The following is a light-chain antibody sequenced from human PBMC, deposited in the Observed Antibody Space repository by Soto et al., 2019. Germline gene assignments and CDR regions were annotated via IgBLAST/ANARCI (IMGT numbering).Light chain of an antibody. Sequence: QCVLTHPHSSSVTAGQGVTLSCSGSNSNVGSTYVYWYQQLPGAAPKLLIYRNNQRPSGVPNRFSGSKSGTSASLAISGLRSEDEADYYCASRDDSLNSYVFGSGTKGTVL. J-gene: IGLJ1*01. CDR2: RNN. CDR3: ASRDDSLNSYV. CDR1: NSNVGSTY. V-gene: IGLV1-47*01.